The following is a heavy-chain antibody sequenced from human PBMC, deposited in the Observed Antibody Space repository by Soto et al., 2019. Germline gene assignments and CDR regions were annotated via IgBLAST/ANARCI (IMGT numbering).Heavy chain of an antibody. CDR1: GGSISSGGYS. CDR2: IYHSGST. Sequence: QLQLQESGSGLVKPSQTLSLTCAVSGGSISSGGYSWSWIRQPPGKGLEWIGYIYHSGSTYYNPSLKSRVTISVDRSKNQFSLKLSSVTAADTAVYYCARQEHIVVVPEKLWVVGAFDIWGQGTMVTVSS. CDR3: ARQEHIVVVPEKLWVVGAFDI. J-gene: IGHJ3*02. D-gene: IGHD2-21*01. V-gene: IGHV4-30-2*01.